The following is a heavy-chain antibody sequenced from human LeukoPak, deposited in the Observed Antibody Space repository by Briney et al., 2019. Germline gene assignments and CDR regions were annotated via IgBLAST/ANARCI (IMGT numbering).Heavy chain of an antibody. Sequence: PGGSLTLSCSVSGFTLTTAAMSWVRQPPGKGLEWVSAISGYGGDIYYADFVKGRFTISRDNSKHTLYLQMSNLRAADSAIYYCAKEDLNFGTLYSDSWGQGTLLTVSS. V-gene: IGHV3-23*01. CDR1: GFTLTTAA. J-gene: IGHJ4*02. CDR3: AKEDLNFGTLYSDS. CDR2: ISGYGGDI. D-gene: IGHD1-7*01.